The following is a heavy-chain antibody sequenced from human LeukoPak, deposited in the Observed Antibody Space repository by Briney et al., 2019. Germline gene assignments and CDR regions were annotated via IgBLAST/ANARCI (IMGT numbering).Heavy chain of an antibody. CDR1: GFTFSSYS. Sequence: GGSLRLSCAASGFTFSSYSMNWVRQAPGKGLEWVSSISSSSSYIYYADSVKGRFTISRDNAKNSLNLQMNSLRAEDTAVYYCARDEGGDTDYWGQGTLVTVSS. CDR2: ISSSSSYI. CDR3: ARDEGGDTDY. V-gene: IGHV3-21*01. D-gene: IGHD2-21*02. J-gene: IGHJ4*02.